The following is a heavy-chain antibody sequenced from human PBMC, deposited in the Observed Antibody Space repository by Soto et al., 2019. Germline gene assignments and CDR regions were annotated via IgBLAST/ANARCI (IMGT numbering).Heavy chain of an antibody. CDR1: GGTFSSYA. CDR3: ATYPIIGYSYGHNWFDP. J-gene: IGHJ5*02. V-gene: IGHV1-69*13. D-gene: IGHD5-18*01. CDR2: IIPIFGTA. Sequence: SVKVSCKASGGTFSSYAISWVRQAPGQGLEWMGGIIPIFGTANYAQKFQGRVTITADESTSTAYMELSSLRSEDTAVYYCATYPIIGYSYGHNWFDPWGQGTLVTVSS.